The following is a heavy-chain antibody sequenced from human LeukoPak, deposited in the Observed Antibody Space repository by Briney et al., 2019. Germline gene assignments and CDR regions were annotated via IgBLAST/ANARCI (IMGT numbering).Heavy chain of an antibody. Sequence: ASVKVSCKASGYTFTSYDIYWMRKATGQGLEWMGWMNPNSGNTGYAQKFQGRVTITRNTSISTAYMELSSLRSEDTAVYYCARVCRGGLPAAPYDWFDPWGQGTLVTVSS. CDR1: GYTFTSYD. V-gene: IGHV1-8*03. CDR3: ARVCRGGLPAAPYDWFDP. D-gene: IGHD2-2*01. CDR2: MNPNSGNT. J-gene: IGHJ5*02.